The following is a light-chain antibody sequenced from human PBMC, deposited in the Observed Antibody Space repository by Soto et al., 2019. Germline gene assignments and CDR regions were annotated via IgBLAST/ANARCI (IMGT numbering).Light chain of an antibody. CDR3: QQYDQLPIT. CDR1: QDIGKY. Sequence: DIQMTQSASSLPASVGDTVTISCQASQDIGKYLKWFQQKPGKAPKLLIYDVFNVETGVPSRFSGRGSGTDFTLIISNLQPEDFATYYCQQYDQLPITFGGGTKVDI. V-gene: IGKV1-33*01. CDR2: DVF. J-gene: IGKJ4*01.